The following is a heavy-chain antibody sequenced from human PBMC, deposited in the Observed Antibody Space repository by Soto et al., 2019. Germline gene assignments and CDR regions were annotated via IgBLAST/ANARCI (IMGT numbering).Heavy chain of an antibody. CDR1: GYTFTSYA. Sequence: ASVKVSCKASGYTFTSYAMHWVRQAPGQRLEWKGWINAGKRNKKYSQKFQGRDTITRDTSASTAYMELSSLRSEDTTVYYCARDILLDYWGQGTLVTVSA. J-gene: IGHJ4*02. V-gene: IGHV1-3*01. D-gene: IGHD3-10*01. CDR3: ARDILLDY. CDR2: INAGKRNK.